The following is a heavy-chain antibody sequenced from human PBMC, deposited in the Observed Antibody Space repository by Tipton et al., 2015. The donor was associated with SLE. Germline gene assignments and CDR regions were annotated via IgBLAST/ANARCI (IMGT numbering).Heavy chain of an antibody. J-gene: IGHJ4*02. CDR3: ARRFGPFDY. D-gene: IGHD3-10*01. V-gene: IGHV4-34*01. CDR2: VNHRVIT. Sequence: LRLSCAVSGASFSGYYWSWIRQPPGKGLEWIGEVNHRVITKYNPSLKSRLTISPDTSKTQVYLNLSSVTAADTAVYYCARRFGPFDYWGQGRQVTVSS. CDR1: GASFSGYY.